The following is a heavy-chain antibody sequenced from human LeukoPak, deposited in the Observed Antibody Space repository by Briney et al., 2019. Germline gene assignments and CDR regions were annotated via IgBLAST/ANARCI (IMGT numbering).Heavy chain of an antibody. CDR1: GGSISSYY. CDR2: IYYSGST. J-gene: IGHJ4*02. CDR3: ARDQWDQLTGFDY. V-gene: IGHV4-59*01. D-gene: IGHD1-26*01. Sequence: SETLSLTCAVSGGSISSYYWSWIRQPPGKGLEWIGYIYYSGSTNYNPSLKSRVTISVDTSKNQFSLKLSSVTAADTAVYYCARDQWDQLTGFDYWGQGTLVTVSS.